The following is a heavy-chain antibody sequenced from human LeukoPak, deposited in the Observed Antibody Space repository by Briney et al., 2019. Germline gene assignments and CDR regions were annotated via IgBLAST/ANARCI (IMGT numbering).Heavy chain of an antibody. D-gene: IGHD6-19*01. J-gene: IGHJ3*02. V-gene: IGHV3-48*01. CDR3: ARDRGSGWYGGAFDI. Sequence: GGSLRLSCAASGFTFSSYSMNWVRQAPGKGLEWVSYISSSSSTIYYADSVKGRFTISRDNAKNSLYLQMNSLRAEDTAVYYCARDRGSGWYGGAFDIWGQGTMVTVSS. CDR1: GFTFSSYS. CDR2: ISSSSSTI.